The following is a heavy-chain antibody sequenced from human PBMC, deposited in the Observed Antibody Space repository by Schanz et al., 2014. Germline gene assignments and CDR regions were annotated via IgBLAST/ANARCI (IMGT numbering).Heavy chain of an antibody. Sequence: QVQLVESGGGVVQPGGSLRLSCAASGFTFSSYGMHWVRQAPGKGLEWVAFIRYDGSNKYYADSVKGRFTISRDNSKNTLYLHMNSLRVEDTAVYYCAPLDDCGGGCPINDAFDVWGQGTMVTVSS. J-gene: IGHJ3*01. CDR1: GFTFSSYG. CDR3: APLDDCGGGCPINDAFDV. CDR2: IRYDGSNK. V-gene: IGHV3-30*02. D-gene: IGHD2-21*01.